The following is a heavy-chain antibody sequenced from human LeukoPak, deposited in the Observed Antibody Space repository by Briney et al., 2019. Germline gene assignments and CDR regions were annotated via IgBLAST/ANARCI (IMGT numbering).Heavy chain of an antibody. V-gene: IGHV4-4*07. CDR1: GGSISSHY. J-gene: IGHJ5*02. CDR3: ASPLFREIVGWAPFALSNWFDP. Sequence: PSETLSLTCTVSGGSISSHYWGWIRQPAGKGLEWIGRISTSGRTNYNPSLKSRVIMSIYTSKNQFSLKLSSVTAADTAMYYCASPLFREIVGWAPFALSNWFDPWGQGTLVTVSS. D-gene: IGHD3-10*01. CDR2: ISTSGRT.